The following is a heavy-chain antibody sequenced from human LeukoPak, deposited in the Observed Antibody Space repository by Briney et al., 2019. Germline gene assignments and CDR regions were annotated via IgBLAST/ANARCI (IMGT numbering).Heavy chain of an antibody. Sequence: GASVKVSCKASGGTFSSYAISWVRQAPGQGLEWMGRIIPILGIANYAQKFQGRVTITADKSTSTAYMGLSSLRSEDTAVYYCARAGAVASTYDAFDIWGQGTMVTVSS. D-gene: IGHD6-19*01. J-gene: IGHJ3*02. CDR2: IIPILGIA. V-gene: IGHV1-69*04. CDR1: GGTFSSYA. CDR3: ARAGAVASTYDAFDI.